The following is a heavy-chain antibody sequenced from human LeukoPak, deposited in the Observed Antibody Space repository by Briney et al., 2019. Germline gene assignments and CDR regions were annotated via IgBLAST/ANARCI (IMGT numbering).Heavy chain of an antibody. CDR1: GYTFTSYY. CDR2: SDPKSGAT. V-gene: IGHV1-2*02. CDR3: ARGNFYDNKGYSPELRY. D-gene: IGHD3-10*01. Sequence: ASVKVSCKTSGYTFTSYYIHWLRQAPGQRFEWMGWSDPKSGATKYEHFQGRVTMTRETSISTAYMELSRLTSDDTAVYYCARGNFYDNKGYSPELRYWGQGTLVTVSS. J-gene: IGHJ4*02.